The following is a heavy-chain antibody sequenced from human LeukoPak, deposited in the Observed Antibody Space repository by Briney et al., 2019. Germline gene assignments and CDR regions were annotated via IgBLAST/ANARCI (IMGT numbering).Heavy chain of an antibody. V-gene: IGHV3-66*01. CDR2: IYSGGST. CDR1: GFTVSSNY. CDR3: ARFTSSSYYYYYYGMDV. D-gene: IGHD6-13*01. J-gene: IGHJ6*02. Sequence: PGGSLRLSCAASGFTVSSNYMSWVRQAPGKGLEWVSVIYSGGSTYYADSVKGRFTISRDNSKNTLYLQMNSLRAEDTAVYYCARFTSSSYYYYYYGMDVWGQGTTVTVSS.